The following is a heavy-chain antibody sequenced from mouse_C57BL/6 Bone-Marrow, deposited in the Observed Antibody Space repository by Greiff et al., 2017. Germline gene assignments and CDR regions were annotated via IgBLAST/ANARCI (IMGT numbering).Heavy chain of an antibody. D-gene: IGHD1-1*01. V-gene: IGHV5-9-1*02. Sequence: VQLKESGEGLVKPGGSLKLSCAASGFTFSSYAMSWVRQTPEKRLEWVAYISSGGDYIYYADTVKGRFTISRDNARNTLYLQMSSLKSEDTAMYYCTRGGYYGSRSLWYFDVWGTGTTVTVSS. CDR2: ISSGGDYI. J-gene: IGHJ1*03. CDR3: TRGGYYGSRSLWYFDV. CDR1: GFTFSSYA.